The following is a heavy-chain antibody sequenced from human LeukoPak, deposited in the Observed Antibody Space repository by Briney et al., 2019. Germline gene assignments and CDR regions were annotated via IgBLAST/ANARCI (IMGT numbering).Heavy chain of an antibody. V-gene: IGHV3-33*01. CDR2: IWYDGSNK. CDR1: GFTFSSYG. Sequence: GGSLRLSCAASGFTFSSYGMHWVRQAPGKGLEWVAVIWYDGSNKYYADSVKGRFTISRDNSKNTLYLQMNSLRAEDAAVHYCARGGYPPVGRSYYYYMDVWGKGTTVTVSS. J-gene: IGHJ6*03. D-gene: IGHD3-16*02. CDR3: ARGGYPPVGRSYYYYMDV.